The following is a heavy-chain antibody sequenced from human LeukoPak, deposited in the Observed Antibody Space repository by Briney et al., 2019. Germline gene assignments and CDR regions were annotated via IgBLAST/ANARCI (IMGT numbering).Heavy chain of an antibody. CDR1: GFTFTDYY. CDR2: ISPSGTVI. V-gene: IGHV3-11*01. CDR3: ARDYNC. D-gene: IGHD3-10*01. J-gene: IGHJ4*02. Sequence: GGSLRLPCSASGFTFTDYYMSWIRQAPGKGLEWVSYISPSGTVIYYGDSVKGRFTISRDNAKKSLYLQMTSLRAEDTAVYYCARDYNCWGQGTLVTVSS.